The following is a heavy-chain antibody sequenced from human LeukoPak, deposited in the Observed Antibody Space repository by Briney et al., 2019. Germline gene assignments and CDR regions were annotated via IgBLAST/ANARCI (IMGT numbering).Heavy chain of an antibody. CDR2: IYYSGST. J-gene: IGHJ5*02. CDR1: GGSISSYY. Sequence: SETLSLTCTVSGGSISSYYWSWIRQPPGKGLEWIGYIYYSGSTNYNPSLKSRVTISVDTSKNQFSLKLSSVTAADTAVYYCARGAGRRYSTNWFDHWGQGTLVTVSS. CDR3: ARGAGRRYSTNWFDH. V-gene: IGHV4-59*01. D-gene: IGHD3-9*01.